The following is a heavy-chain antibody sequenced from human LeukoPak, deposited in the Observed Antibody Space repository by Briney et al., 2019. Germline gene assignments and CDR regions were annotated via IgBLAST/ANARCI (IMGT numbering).Heavy chain of an antibody. Sequence: GGSLRLSCAASGFTFSSYGMHWVRQAPGKGLEWVAVISYDGSNEYYADSVKGRFTISRDNSKNTLYLQMNSLRAEDTAVYYCARDRGPKLGGVIGYWGQGTLVTVSS. J-gene: IGHJ4*02. V-gene: IGHV3-30*03. CDR1: GFTFSSYG. CDR3: ARDRGPKLGGVIGY. CDR2: ISYDGSNE. D-gene: IGHD3-16*02.